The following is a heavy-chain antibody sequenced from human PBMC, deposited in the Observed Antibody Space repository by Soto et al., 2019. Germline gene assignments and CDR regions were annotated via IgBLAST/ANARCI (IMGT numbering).Heavy chain of an antibody. CDR2: IYTSGST. Sequence: PSETLSLTCTVSGGTISSYYWSWIRQPAGKGLEWIGRIYTSGSTNYNPSLKSRVTMSVDTSKNQFSLKLSPVTAADPAVYYCAASRYSSRYRRGSYYYYGMGVWGRGTTGAVSS. J-gene: IGHJ6*02. CDR1: GGTISSYY. CDR3: AASRYSSRYRRGSYYYYGMGV. V-gene: IGHV4-4*07. D-gene: IGHD6-13*01.